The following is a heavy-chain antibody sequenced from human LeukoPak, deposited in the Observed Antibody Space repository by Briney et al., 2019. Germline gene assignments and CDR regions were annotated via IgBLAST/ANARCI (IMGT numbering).Heavy chain of an antibody. CDR2: INAGNGNT. V-gene: IGHV1-3*01. CDR3: ARSIVVVPVEFDP. J-gene: IGHJ5*02. CDR1: GYTFTSYA. D-gene: IGHD2-2*01. Sequence: ASVKVSCKASGYTFTSYAMHWVRQAPGQRLEWMGWINAGNGNTKYSQKFQGRVTITRDTSASTAYMELSSLRSEDTAVYYRARSIVVVPVEFDPWGQGTLVTVSS.